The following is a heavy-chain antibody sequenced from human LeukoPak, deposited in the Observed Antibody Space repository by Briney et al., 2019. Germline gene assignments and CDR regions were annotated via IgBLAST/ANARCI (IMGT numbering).Heavy chain of an antibody. CDR1: GFTFSSYS. V-gene: IGHV3-21*01. CDR3: ASPKYKHYYDSSGYYEDDAFDI. Sequence: GGSLRLSCAASGFTFSSYSMNWVRQAPGKGLEWVSSISSSSYIYYADSVKGRFTISRDNAKNSLYLQMNSLRAEDTAVYYCASPKYKHYYDSSGYYEDDAFDIWGQGTMVTVSS. CDR2: ISSSSYI. J-gene: IGHJ3*02. D-gene: IGHD3-22*01.